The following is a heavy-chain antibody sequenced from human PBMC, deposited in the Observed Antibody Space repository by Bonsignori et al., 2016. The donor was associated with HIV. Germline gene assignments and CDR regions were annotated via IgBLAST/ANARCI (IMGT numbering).Heavy chain of an antibody. CDR3: ARESRGYSYDISGYFGG. Sequence: WIRQPPGKGLEWVSYISSSSSTIYYADSVKGRFTISRDNAKNSLYLQMNSLRDEDTAVYYCARESRGYSYDISGYFGGWGQGTLVTVSS. J-gene: IGHJ4*02. D-gene: IGHD3-22*01. CDR2: ISSSSSTI. V-gene: IGHV3-48*02.